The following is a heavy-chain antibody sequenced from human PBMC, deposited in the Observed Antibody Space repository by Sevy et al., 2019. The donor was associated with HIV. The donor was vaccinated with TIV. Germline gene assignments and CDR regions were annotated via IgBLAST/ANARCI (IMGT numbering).Heavy chain of an antibody. CDR1: GFTFSDYA. V-gene: IGHV3-23*01. D-gene: IGHD1-26*01. CDR2: ISTSGANT. J-gene: IGHJ4*02. Sequence: GGSLRLSCADSGFTFSDYAMSWVRQAPGKGLEWASAISTSGANTFYADSVKRRFTISRDNSKRMLCLQMSSLRVDDTAVYYCAKDGRGWLPCEYWGQGALVTVSS. CDR3: AKDGRGWLPCEY.